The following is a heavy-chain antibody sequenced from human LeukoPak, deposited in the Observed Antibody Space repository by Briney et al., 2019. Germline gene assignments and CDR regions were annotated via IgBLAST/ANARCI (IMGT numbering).Heavy chain of an antibody. CDR3: AREVSGTLYSDY. CDR1: GYTFADYF. V-gene: IGHV1-2*02. CDR2: INPNSGGT. Sequence: GASVKVPCKASGYTFADYFIHWVRQAPGQGPEWMGWINPNSGGTNYAQKFQGRVTVTRDTSTSTAYMELSSLRSDDTAVYYCAREVSGTLYSDYWGQGTLVTVSS. J-gene: IGHJ4*02. D-gene: IGHD6-19*01.